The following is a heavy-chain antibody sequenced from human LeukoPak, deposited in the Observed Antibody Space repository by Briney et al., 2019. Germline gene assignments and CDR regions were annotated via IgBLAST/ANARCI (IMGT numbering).Heavy chain of an antibody. V-gene: IGHV3-74*01. CDR2: INNDGSST. J-gene: IGHJ4*02. D-gene: IGHD2-15*01. CDR1: GFTFSTYW. Sequence: GGSLRLSCAASGFTFSTYWMHWVRQAPGKGLVWVSRINNDGSSTVYADPVKGRFTISRDNAKNTLHLQMNSLRAEDTAVYYCARDGVSTVDFDYWGQGTLVTVSS. CDR3: ARDGVSTVDFDY.